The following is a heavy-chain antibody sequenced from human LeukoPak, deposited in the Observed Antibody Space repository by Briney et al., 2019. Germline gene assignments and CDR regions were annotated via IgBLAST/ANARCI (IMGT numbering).Heavy chain of an antibody. CDR3: ARRGANWFDP. Sequence: SQTLSLTCTVSGGSISSGSYYWSWIRQPAGKGLEWIGRIYTSGSTNYNPSLKSRVTISVDTSKNQFSLKLSSVTAADTAVYYCARRGANWFDPWGQGTLVTVSS. J-gene: IGHJ5*02. CDR1: GGSISSGSYY. CDR2: IYTSGST. V-gene: IGHV4-61*02. D-gene: IGHD3-10*01.